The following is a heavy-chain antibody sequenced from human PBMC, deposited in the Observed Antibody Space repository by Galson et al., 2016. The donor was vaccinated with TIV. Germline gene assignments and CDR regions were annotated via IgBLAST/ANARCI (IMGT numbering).Heavy chain of an antibody. CDR1: GFRFNSFGTYG. CDR2: ISASGDDT. V-gene: IGHV3-23*01. CDR3: AKVRLLDGDYRDY. D-gene: IGHD4-17*01. Sequence: SLRLSCAASGFRFNSFGTYGMNWVRQAPGKGLGWVSGISASGDDTYYADSVRGRFTVSRDNSENTLYLQMDSLRAEDTAVYYCAKVRLLDGDYRDYWGQGTLVIVSS. J-gene: IGHJ4*02.